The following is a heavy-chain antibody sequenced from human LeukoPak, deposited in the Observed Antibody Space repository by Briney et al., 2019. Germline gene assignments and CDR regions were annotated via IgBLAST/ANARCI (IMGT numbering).Heavy chain of an antibody. V-gene: IGHV4-30-4*01. CDR3: AREPIGTHFDY. CDR1: GGSISSGDYY. Sequence: SETLSLTCTVSGGSISSGDYYWNWIRQPPGKGLEWIGYTYYSGSTYYNPSLKSRVTISVDTSKNQFSLKVNSLTAADTAVYYCAREPIGTHFDYWGRGTLVTVSS. D-gene: IGHD1-7*01. J-gene: IGHJ4*02. CDR2: TYYSGST.